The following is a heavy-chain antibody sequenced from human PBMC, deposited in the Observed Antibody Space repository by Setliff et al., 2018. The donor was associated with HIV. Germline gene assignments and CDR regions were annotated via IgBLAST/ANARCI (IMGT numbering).Heavy chain of an antibody. CDR3: ASSVDNYGDNRWFDP. D-gene: IGHD4-17*01. CDR2: ISAYNGNT. CDR1: GGTFSSYS. J-gene: IGHJ5*02. V-gene: IGHV1-18*01. Sequence: ASVKVSCKASGGTFSSYSITWVRQAPGQGLEWMGGISAYNGNTNYAQSFQGRVTMTTDTSTSTVYMELRSLRSDDTAVYYCASSVDNYGDNRWFDPWGQGTLVTVSS.